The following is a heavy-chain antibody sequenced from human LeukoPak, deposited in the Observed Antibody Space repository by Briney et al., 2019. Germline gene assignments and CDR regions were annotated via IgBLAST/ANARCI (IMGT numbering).Heavy chain of an antibody. J-gene: IGHJ2*01. D-gene: IGHD3-3*01. Sequence: GGSLRLSCAASGFTFSSHAMSWVRQAPGKGLEWVSAISGSGGSTYYADSVKGRFTISRDNSKNTLYLQMNSLRAEDTAVYYCAKVPDYDFWSGPGAYFDLWGRGTLVTVSS. CDR1: GFTFSSHA. V-gene: IGHV3-23*01. CDR2: ISGSGGST. CDR3: AKVPDYDFWSGPGAYFDL.